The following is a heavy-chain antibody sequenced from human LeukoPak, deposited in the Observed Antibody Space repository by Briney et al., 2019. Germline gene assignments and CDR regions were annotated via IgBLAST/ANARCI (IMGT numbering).Heavy chain of an antibody. V-gene: IGHV4-39*07. Sequence: SETLSHTCTVSGGSISSSSYYWGWIRQPPGKGLEWIGSIYYSGSTYYNPSLKSRVTISVDTSKNQFSLKLSSVTAADTAVYYCARAHCSGGSCYARVGINWFDPWGQGTLVTVSS. J-gene: IGHJ5*02. CDR2: IYYSGST. CDR1: GGSISSSSYY. CDR3: ARAHCSGGSCYARVGINWFDP. D-gene: IGHD2-15*01.